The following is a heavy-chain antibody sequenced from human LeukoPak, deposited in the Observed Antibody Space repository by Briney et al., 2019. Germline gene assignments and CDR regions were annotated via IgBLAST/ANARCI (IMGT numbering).Heavy chain of an antibody. J-gene: IGHJ4*01. CDR3: ARVQYCGGDCYSGNFDY. Sequence: SQTLSLTCTVSGGSISSGSYYWIWIRQPPGKGLEWIGRIYTSGSTNYNPSLKSRVTISVDTSKNQFSLKLSSVTAADTAVYYCARVQYCGGDCYSGNFDYWGQGTLVTVSS. D-gene: IGHD2-21*02. CDR2: IYTSGST. CDR1: GGSISSGSYY. V-gene: IGHV4-61*02.